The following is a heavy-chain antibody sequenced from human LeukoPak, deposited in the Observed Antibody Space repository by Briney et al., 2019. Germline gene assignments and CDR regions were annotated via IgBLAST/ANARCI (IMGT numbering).Heavy chain of an antibody. CDR2: ITSGSSYI. D-gene: IGHD3-10*01. V-gene: IGHV3-21*01. J-gene: IGHJ6*03. Sequence: GGSLRLSCAASGFIFSSYNINWVRQAPGQGLEWVSSITSGSSYIYYADSVKGRFSISRDNSKNTLYLQMNSLRAEDTAVYYCARAQLWFGELWVREYYYMDVWGKGTTVTVSS. CDR3: ARAQLWFGELWVREYYYMDV. CDR1: GFIFSSYN.